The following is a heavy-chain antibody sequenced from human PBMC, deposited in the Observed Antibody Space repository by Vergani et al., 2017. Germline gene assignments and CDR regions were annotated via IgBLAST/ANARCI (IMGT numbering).Heavy chain of an antibody. CDR2: SYYSGST. V-gene: IGHV4-59*01. CDR3: ARVPLAYFWAWFDP. CDR1: GGSISSYY. Sequence: QVQLQESGPGLVKPSETLSLTCTVSGGSISSYYWSWIRQPPGKGLEWTGYSYYSGSTNYNPSLKSRVTISVDTSKNQFSLKLSSVTAADTAVYNCARVPLAYFWAWFDPWGQGTLVTVSS. D-gene: IGHD3-3*01. J-gene: IGHJ5*02.